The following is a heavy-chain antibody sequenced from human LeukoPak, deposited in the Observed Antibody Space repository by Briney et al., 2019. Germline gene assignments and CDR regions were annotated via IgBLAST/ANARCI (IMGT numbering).Heavy chain of an antibody. V-gene: IGHV4-4*07. D-gene: IGHD3-9*01. CDR3: ASGGSFDWSYMGYYYYYGMDV. CDR1: GASISSHY. Sequence: SETLSLTCNVSGASISSHYWNWIRQPAGKELEWIGRIYNTGSANYNPSLKSRVTMSLDTSRNQISLKLSSVTAADTAVYYCASGGSFDWSYMGYYYYYGMDVWGQGTTVTVSS. J-gene: IGHJ6*02. CDR2: IYNTGSA.